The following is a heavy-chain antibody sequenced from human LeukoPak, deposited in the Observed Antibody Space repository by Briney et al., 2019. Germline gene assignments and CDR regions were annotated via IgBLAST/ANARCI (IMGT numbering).Heavy chain of an antibody. V-gene: IGHV4-30-4*07. Sequence: SETLSLTCAVSGGSISSGGYSWSWIRQPPGKGLEWIGYIYYSGSTYYNPSLKSRVTISVDTSKNQFSLKLSSVTAADTAVYYCASIAAAGIISGSYYYYYMDVWGKGTTVTISS. CDR2: IYYSGST. J-gene: IGHJ6*03. CDR3: ASIAAAGIISGSYYYYYMDV. CDR1: GGSISSGGYS. D-gene: IGHD6-13*01.